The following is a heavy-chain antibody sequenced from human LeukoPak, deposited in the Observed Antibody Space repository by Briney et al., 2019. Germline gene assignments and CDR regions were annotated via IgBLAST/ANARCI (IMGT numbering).Heavy chain of an antibody. CDR2: INPNSGGT. Sequence: ASVKVSCKASGYTFTGYYIHWVRQAPGQGLEWMGWINPNSGGTKYAQKFQGRVTMTTDTSTSTAYMELRSLRSDDTAVYYCARVRDSYDSSGYYGSSFDYWGQGTLVTVSS. V-gene: IGHV1-2*02. D-gene: IGHD3-22*01. CDR1: GYTFTGYY. J-gene: IGHJ4*02. CDR3: ARVRDSYDSSGYYGSSFDY.